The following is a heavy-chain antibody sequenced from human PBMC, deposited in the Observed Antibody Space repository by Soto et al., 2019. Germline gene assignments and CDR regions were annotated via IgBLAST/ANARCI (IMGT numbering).Heavy chain of an antibody. CDR3: ARVAY. CDR1: GFTFSSVS. Sequence: GGSLRLSCEASGFTFSSVSMNWVRQVPGKGLEWVASISSGSSDTWYADSVKGRFIISRDNAQNSLFLQMNTPRPEDTAMYYCARVAYWGPGTQVTVSS. V-gene: IGHV3-21*01. CDR2: ISSGSSDT. J-gene: IGHJ4*02.